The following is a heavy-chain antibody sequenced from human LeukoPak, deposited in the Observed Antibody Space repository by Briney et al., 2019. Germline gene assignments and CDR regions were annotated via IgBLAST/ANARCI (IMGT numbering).Heavy chain of an antibody. V-gene: IGHV3-7*01. J-gene: IGHJ3*02. CDR1: EFTFSSYW. Sequence: GGSLRLSCAASEFTFSSYWMSWVRQAPGKGLEWVANIKQDGSERNYVDSVKGRFTISRDNAKNSLYLQMNSLRAEDTAVYYCARVHYYDSSGSRAFDIWGQGTMVTVSS. D-gene: IGHD3-22*01. CDR3: ARVHYYDSSGSRAFDI. CDR2: IKQDGSER.